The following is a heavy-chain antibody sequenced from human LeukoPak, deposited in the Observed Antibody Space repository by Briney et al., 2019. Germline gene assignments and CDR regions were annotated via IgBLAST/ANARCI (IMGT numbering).Heavy chain of an antibody. Sequence: GGSLRLSCAASGFTFSSYAMSWVRQAPGKGLEWVSAISGSGGSTYYADSVKGRFTISRDNSKNTLYLQMNSLRAEDTAVYYCAKDFLRVVRQWELSRGFDYWGQGTLVTVSS. D-gene: IGHD1-26*01. CDR2: ISGSGGST. J-gene: IGHJ4*02. V-gene: IGHV3-23*01. CDR3: AKDFLRVVRQWELSRGFDY. CDR1: GFTFSSYA.